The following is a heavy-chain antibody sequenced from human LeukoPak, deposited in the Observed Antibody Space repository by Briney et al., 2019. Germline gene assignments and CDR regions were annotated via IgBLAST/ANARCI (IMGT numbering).Heavy chain of an antibody. J-gene: IGHJ3*02. V-gene: IGHV1-2*02. CDR1: GYTFTGYY. CDR3: ARLDTIFGVVDAFDI. CDR2: INPNSGGT. D-gene: IGHD3-3*01. Sequence: VASVKVSCKASGYTFTGYYMHWVRQAPGQGLEWMGWINPNSGGTNYAQKFQGRVTMTRDTSISTAYMELSRLRSDDTAVYYCARLDTIFGVVDAFDIWGQGTMVTVSS.